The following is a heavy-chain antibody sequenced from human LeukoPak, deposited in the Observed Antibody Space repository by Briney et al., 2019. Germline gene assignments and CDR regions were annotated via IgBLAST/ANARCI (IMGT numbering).Heavy chain of an antibody. CDR3: ATSSGWYYYGMDV. V-gene: IGHV1-2*04. D-gene: IGHD6-19*01. CDR1: GYTFTGYY. J-gene: IGHJ6*04. Sequence: ASVKVSCKASGYTFTGYYMHWVRQAPRQGLEWMGWINPNSGGTNYAQKFQGWVTMTRDTSISTAYMELSRLRSDDTAVYYCATSSGWYYYGMDVWGKGTTVTVSS. CDR2: INPNSGGT.